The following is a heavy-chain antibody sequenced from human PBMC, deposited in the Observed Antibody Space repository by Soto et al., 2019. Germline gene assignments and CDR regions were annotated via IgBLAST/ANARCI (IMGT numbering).Heavy chain of an antibody. CDR2: ISSSSSTI. D-gene: IGHD6-19*01. V-gene: IGHV3-48*01. Sequence: SGFTFSSYSMNWVRQAPGKGLEWVSYISSSSSTIYYADSVKGRFTISRDNANYTLFLQMNSLRAEDTATYYCAKSLAVIGKVDFGWWGQGTLVTVSS. J-gene: IGHJ4*02. CDR3: AKSLAVIGKVDFGW. CDR1: GFTFSSYS.